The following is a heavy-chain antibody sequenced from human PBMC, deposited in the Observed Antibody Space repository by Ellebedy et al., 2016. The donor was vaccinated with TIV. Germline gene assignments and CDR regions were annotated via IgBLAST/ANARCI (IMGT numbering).Heavy chain of an antibody. D-gene: IGHD3-10*01. CDR2: ISGSGGSA. Sequence: GESLKISCAASGFTFSSSGMSWVRQAPGKGLEWVSSISGSGGSAYYSDSVKGRFTISRDNSKKTLYLQLNSLRAEDTAVYYCARGDGSYRGWLKPWGQGTLVTVSS. CDR1: GFTFSSSG. J-gene: IGHJ5*02. CDR3: ARGDGSYRGWLKP. V-gene: IGHV3-23*01.